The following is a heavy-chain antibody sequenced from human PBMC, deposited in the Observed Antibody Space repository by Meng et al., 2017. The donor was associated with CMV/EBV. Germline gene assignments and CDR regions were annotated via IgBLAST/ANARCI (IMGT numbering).Heavy chain of an antibody. V-gene: IGHV4-30-4*08. J-gene: IGHJ5*02. CDR3: ARVYCSGGSCYGNWFDP. CDR2: IYYSGST. D-gene: IGHD2-15*01. CDR1: GASISSGYYY. Sequence: QLEDPRQRPCTPSPTLPTTFIVSGASISSGYYYWSWIRQPPGKGLEWIGYIYYSGSTYYNPSLKSRVTISVDTSKNQFSLKLSSVTAADTAVYYCARVYCSGGSCYGNWFDPWGQGTLVTVSS.